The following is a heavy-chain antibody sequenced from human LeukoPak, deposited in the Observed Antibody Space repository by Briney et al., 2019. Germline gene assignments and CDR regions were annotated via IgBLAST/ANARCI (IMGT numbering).Heavy chain of an antibody. D-gene: IGHD3-10*01. CDR1: GGSISSYY. V-gene: IGHV4-59*08. Sequence: SETLSLTCTVSGGSISSYYWSWIRQPPGKGLEWIGYIYYSGSTNYNPSLKSRVTISVGTSKNQFSLKLSSVTAADTAVYYCARLYYYGSGRPRGSFDYWGQGTLVTVSS. CDR3: ARLYYYGSGRPRGSFDY. J-gene: IGHJ4*02. CDR2: IYYSGST.